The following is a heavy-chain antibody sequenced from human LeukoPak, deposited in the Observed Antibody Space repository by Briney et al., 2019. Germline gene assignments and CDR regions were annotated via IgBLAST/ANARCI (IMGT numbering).Heavy chain of an antibody. CDR2: IKSKVDGETA. Sequence: GKSLRLSCAGSGCIFTNAWMNWDRQAPGKGLEWVARIKSKVDGETADYAAPVKGKFIISRDDSRNTVYLQMSSLEPEDTAVYYCATGGYAFDIWGQGTMVTVSS. CDR1: GCIFTNAW. D-gene: IGHD3-16*01. CDR3: ATGGYAFDI. J-gene: IGHJ3*02. V-gene: IGHV3-15*01.